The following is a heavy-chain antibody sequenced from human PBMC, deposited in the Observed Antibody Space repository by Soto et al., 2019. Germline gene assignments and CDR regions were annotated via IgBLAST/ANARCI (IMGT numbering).Heavy chain of an antibody. V-gene: IGHV3-33*01. D-gene: IGHD2-2*01. Sequence: QVQLVESGGGVVRPGRSRRLSCAASGFPFTSYGMHWVRQAQGKGLKWVAVMWSDGSDQYYADSVKGRFTISRENSKNMLYLQMNGLRDEDTAVYYCVRDAWLPAAMFPSPWGQGTLVTVSS. CDR1: GFPFTSYG. J-gene: IGHJ5*02. CDR2: MWSDGSDQ. CDR3: VRDAWLPAAMFPSP.